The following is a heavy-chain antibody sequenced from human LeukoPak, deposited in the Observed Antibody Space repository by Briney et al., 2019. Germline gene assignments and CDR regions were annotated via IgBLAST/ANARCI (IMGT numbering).Heavy chain of an antibody. CDR3: ARDRTAADP. Sequence: GGSLRLSCAASGFTVSNYYMSWVCQAPGKGLEWVSVIYSDDRTYHADSVKGRFTISRDNSKNTLYLQMNNLRVEDTAVYYCARDRTAADPWGQGTLVTVSS. CDR1: GFTVSNYY. CDR2: IYSDDRT. D-gene: IGHD6-13*01. V-gene: IGHV3-53*01. J-gene: IGHJ5*02.